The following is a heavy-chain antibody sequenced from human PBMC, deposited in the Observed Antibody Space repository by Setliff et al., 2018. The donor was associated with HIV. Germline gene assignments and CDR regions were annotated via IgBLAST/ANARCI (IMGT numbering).Heavy chain of an antibody. CDR3: VNRAWLES. CDR2: ISESG. Sequence: HPSETLSLTCAVYGGSFSGYYWSWVRQAPGKGLDWVSVISESGYSADSVKGRFTISRDNSKNMLYLQMNNLTTEDTAVYYCVNRAWLESWGQGTLVTVSS. V-gene: IGHV3-23*01. J-gene: IGHJ4*02. CDR1: GGSFSGYY.